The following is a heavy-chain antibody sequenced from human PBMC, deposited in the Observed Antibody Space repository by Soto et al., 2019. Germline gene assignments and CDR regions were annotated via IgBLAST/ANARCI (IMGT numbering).Heavy chain of an antibody. CDR3: ASGGWGSSCYEGGSRIDY. V-gene: IGHV3-13*01. J-gene: IGHJ4*02. CDR2: IGVAGDT. Sequence: EVQLVESGGGLVQPGGSLRLSCAASGFTFSSYDMHWVRQVAGKGLEWVSAIGVAGDTYYPDSVKGRFTISRENAKNSLYIQMNSLRAEDTAVYYCASGGWGSSCYEGGSRIDYWGQGTLVTVSS. CDR1: GFTFSSYD. D-gene: IGHD6-13*01.